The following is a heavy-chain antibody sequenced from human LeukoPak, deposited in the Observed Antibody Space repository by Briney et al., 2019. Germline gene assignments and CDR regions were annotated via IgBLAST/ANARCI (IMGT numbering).Heavy chain of an antibody. J-gene: IGHJ4*02. V-gene: IGHV1-69*05. CDR2: IIPIFGTA. Sequence: ASVKVSCKASGGTFSSYAISWVRQAPGQGLEWMGGIIPIFGTANYAQKFQGRVTITTDESTGTAYMELSSLRSEDTAVYYCAALRDGLQSSFDYWGQGTLVTVSS. CDR1: GGTFSSYA. CDR3: AALRDGLQSSFDY. D-gene: IGHD5-24*01.